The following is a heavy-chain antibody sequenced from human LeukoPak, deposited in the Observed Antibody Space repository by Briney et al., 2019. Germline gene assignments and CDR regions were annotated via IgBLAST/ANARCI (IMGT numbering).Heavy chain of an antibody. D-gene: IGHD2-15*01. Sequence: GGSLRLSCAASGFTFSSYSMNWVRQAPGKGLEWVSSISSSSYIYYADSVKGRFTISRDNAKNSLYLQMNSLRAEDTAVYYCARRVVAVNYYYYYMDVWGKGTTVTVSS. CDR1: GFTFSSYS. CDR2: ISSSSYI. V-gene: IGHV3-21*01. J-gene: IGHJ6*03. CDR3: ARRVVAVNYYYYYMDV.